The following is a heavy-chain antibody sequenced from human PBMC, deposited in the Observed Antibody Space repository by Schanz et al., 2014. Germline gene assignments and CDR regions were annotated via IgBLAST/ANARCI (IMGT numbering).Heavy chain of an antibody. CDR1: GYTFTSYG. Sequence: QVQLVQSGAEVKKPGASVKVSCKASGYTFTSYGISWVRQAPGQGLEWMGWISAYNGNTKYPQKLQGRVTMTTDTSTGTAYMELRRLRSDDTAVDYCARDAADFYDILTEEDYWGQGTLVTVSS. J-gene: IGHJ4*02. V-gene: IGHV1-18*01. CDR2: ISAYNGNT. D-gene: IGHD3-9*01. CDR3: ARDAADFYDILTEEDY.